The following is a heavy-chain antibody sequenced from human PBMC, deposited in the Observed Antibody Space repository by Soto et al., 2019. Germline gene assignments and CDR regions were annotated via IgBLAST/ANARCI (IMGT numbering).Heavy chain of an antibody. D-gene: IGHD6-19*01. V-gene: IGHV3-53*04. Sequence: WGSLRLSCAASGFTVSSNYMSWVRQAPGKGLEWVSVIYSGGSTYYADSVKGRFTISRHNSKNTLYLQMNSLRAEDTAVYYCARDGREGYSSGSWVSDYMDVWGKGTTVTVSS. CDR3: ARDGREGYSSGSWVSDYMDV. CDR2: IYSGGST. J-gene: IGHJ6*03. CDR1: GFTVSSNY.